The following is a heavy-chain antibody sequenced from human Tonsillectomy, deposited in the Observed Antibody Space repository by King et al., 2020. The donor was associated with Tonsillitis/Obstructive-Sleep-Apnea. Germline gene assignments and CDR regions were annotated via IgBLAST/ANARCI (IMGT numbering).Heavy chain of an antibody. V-gene: IGHV4-59*01. D-gene: IGHD3-10*01. Sequence: VQLQESGPGLVKPSETLSLTCTVSGGSISSYYWSWIRQPPGKGLEWIGYVYFSWSTNHNPSLKSRVTISVDTSKNQFSLKLSSVTAADTAVYYCARDMVLEAGGDAFDIWGQGTMVTVSS. J-gene: IGHJ3*02. CDR2: VYFSWST. CDR3: ARDMVLEAGGDAFDI. CDR1: GGSISSYY.